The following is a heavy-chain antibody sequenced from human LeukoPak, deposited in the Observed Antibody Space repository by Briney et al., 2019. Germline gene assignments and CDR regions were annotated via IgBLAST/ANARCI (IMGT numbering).Heavy chain of an antibody. D-gene: IGHD6-13*01. CDR2: INPNSGGT. CDR3: VRDMIAAAGAGG. Sequence: ASVKVSCKASGYTFTDYSMHWVRQAPGQGLEWMGWINPNSGGTDYAQKFQGRVTMTRVTSINTAYLEVTRLTSDDTAVYFCVRDMIAAAGAGGWGQGTLVTVSS. J-gene: IGHJ4*02. CDR1: GYTFTDYS. V-gene: IGHV1-2*02.